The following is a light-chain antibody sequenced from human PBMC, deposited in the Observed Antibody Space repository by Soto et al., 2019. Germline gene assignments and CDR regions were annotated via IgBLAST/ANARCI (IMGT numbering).Light chain of an antibody. J-gene: IGKJ3*01. CDR2: GAS. CDR3: QQYGTSPFT. CDR1: QSVSNNY. Sequence: EIVLTQSPGTLSLFPGERATLSCRASQSVSNNYLAWYQQKPGQAPRLLISGASNRATGIPDRFSGSGSGTDVTLAISRLEPEDFAVYYCQQYGTSPFTFRPGTKVDLK. V-gene: IGKV3-20*01.